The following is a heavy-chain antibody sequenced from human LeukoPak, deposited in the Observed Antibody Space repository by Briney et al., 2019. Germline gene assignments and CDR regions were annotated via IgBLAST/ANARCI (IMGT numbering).Heavy chain of an antibody. D-gene: IGHD2-15*01. J-gene: IGHJ4*02. CDR3: ATRNQIHGGSW. Sequence: GGSLRLSCAASGFTFSTYSLSWVRQASGKGLEWVSTINDGGNITDYAASVKGRFTISRDNSKNTLYLQMNSLRAEDTAVYYCATRNQIHGGSWWGQGTLVTVSS. CDR1: GFTFSTYS. CDR2: INDGGNIT. V-gene: IGHV3-23*01.